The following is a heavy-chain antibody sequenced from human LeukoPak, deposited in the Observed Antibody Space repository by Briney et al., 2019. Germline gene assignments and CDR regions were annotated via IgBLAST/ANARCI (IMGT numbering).Heavy chain of an antibody. J-gene: IGHJ4*02. CDR1: GFTLRSYA. Sequence: GGSLRLSCLASGFTLRSYAMSWVRQAAGKGLEWVSSTSSSGETTYYADSVKGRFTISRDNSRNTLYLQMNSLRAEDTAGYYCAKDRPNYYGTNGHYYRRDGDCWGEGTLVTVSS. D-gene: IGHD3-22*01. CDR2: TSSSGETT. CDR3: AKDRPNYYGTNGHYYRRDGDC. V-gene: IGHV3-23*01.